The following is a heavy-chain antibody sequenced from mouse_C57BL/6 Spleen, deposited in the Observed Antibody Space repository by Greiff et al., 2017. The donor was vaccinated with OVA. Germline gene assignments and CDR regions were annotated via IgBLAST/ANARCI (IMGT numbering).Heavy chain of an antibody. Sequence: VKLQQSGAELVKPGASVKISCKASGYPFTDYYINWVKQRPGQGLEWIGKIGPGGGGTYYNEQFKGQATLTADKSSSTAYMQLHSLTSEDSAVYFCSIDPLGDDWGQGTSVTVSS. CDR1: GYPFTDYY. CDR2: IGPGGGGT. J-gene: IGHJ4*01. CDR3: SIDPLGDD. D-gene: IGHD3-1*01. V-gene: IGHV1-77*01.